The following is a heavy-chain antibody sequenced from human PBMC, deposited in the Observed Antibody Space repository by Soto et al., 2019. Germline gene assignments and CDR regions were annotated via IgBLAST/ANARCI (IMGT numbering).Heavy chain of an antibody. CDR3: ACRLKIIPDRTYYYYGMDV. J-gene: IGHJ6*02. V-gene: IGHV1-69*13. Sequence: GASVKVSCKASGGTSSSYAISWVRQAPGQGLEWMGGIIPIFGTANYAQKFQGRVTITADESTSTAYMELSSLRSEDTAVYYCACRLKIIPDRTYYYYGMDVWGQGTTVTVSS. D-gene: IGHD2-21*01. CDR2: IIPIFGTA. CDR1: GGTSSSYA.